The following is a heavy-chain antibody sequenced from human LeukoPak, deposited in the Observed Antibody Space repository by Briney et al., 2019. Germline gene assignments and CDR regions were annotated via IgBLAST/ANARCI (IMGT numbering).Heavy chain of an antibody. J-gene: IGHJ5*02. CDR3: AKDAENGSGWFDP. D-gene: IGHD5-24*01. CDR1: GYTFTDYY. CDR2: TNPNGGGT. Sequence: ASVKVSCKTSGYTFTDYYIHWVRQAPGQGPEWMGWTNPNGGGTNYAQKFQGWVTMTMDTSITTVYMELSRLKSDDTAVYYCAKDAENGSGWFDPWGQGTLVTVSS. V-gene: IGHV1-2*04.